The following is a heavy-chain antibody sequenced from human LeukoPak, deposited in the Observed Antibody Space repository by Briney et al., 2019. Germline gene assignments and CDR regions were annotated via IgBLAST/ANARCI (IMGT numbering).Heavy chain of an antibody. CDR2: ILYDGSSK. CDR3: AKGGDASGSHSPYDY. CDR1: GFTFNTYG. Sequence: PGGSLRLSCAASGFTFNTYGMHWVRQAPGKGLEWVAFILYDGSSKYSADSVKGRFTISRDDSKNTLYLQMKNLRPEDTAVYYCAKGGDASGSHSPYDYWGQGTLVTVSP. D-gene: IGHD3-10*01. J-gene: IGHJ4*02. V-gene: IGHV3-30*02.